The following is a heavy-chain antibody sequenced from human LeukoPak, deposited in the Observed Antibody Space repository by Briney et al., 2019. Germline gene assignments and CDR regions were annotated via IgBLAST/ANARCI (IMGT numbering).Heavy chain of an antibody. Sequence: RTGGSLRLSCTASGFTFSSYSLNWVRQAPGKGLEWVSSVSTGSNYIYYADSVKGRFTISRDNSKNTLYLQMNSLRAEDTAVYYRARDLLDDSSGYYYYGMDVWGQGTTVTVSS. CDR1: GFTFSSYS. J-gene: IGHJ6*02. CDR3: ARDLLDDSSGYYYYGMDV. CDR2: VSTGSNYI. D-gene: IGHD3-22*01. V-gene: IGHV3-21*01.